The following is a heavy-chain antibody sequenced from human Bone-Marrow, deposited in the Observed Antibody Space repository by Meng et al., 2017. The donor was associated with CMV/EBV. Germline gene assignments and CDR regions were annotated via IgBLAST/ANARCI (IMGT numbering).Heavy chain of an antibody. CDR2: INPNSGGT. Sequence: ASVKVSCKASGYTFTGYYMLWVRQAPGQGLEWMGWINPNSGGTNYAQKFQGRVTMTRDTSISTAYMELSRLRSDDTAVYYCATLRYFDWPQQNYGMDVWGQGTTVTVSS. D-gene: IGHD3-9*01. CDR3: ATLRYFDWPQQNYGMDV. CDR1: GYTFTGYY. V-gene: IGHV1-2*02. J-gene: IGHJ6*02.